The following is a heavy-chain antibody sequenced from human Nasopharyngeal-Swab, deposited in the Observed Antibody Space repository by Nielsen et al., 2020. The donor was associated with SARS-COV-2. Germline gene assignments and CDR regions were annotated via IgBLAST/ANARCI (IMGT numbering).Heavy chain of an antibody. Sequence: TLSLTCTVSGGSISSGGYYWSWIRQHPGKGLEWIGYIYYSGSTYYNPSLKSRVTISVDTSKNQFSLKLSSVTAADTAVYYCARNQVGASNWYFDLWGRGTLVTVSS. CDR3: ARNQVGASNWYFDL. CDR1: GGSISSGGYY. D-gene: IGHD1-26*01. V-gene: IGHV4-31*03. CDR2: IYYSGST. J-gene: IGHJ2*01.